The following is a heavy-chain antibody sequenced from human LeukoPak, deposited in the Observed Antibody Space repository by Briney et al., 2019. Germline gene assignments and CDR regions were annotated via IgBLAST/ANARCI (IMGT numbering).Heavy chain of an antibody. V-gene: IGHV3-30*02. J-gene: IGHJ6*03. D-gene: IGHD3-3*01. CDR3: AKGSKGVVFTRDHYMDV. Sequence: QTGGSLRLSCAASGFTFSSYGMHWVRQAPGKGLEWVAFIRYDGSNKYYADSVKGRFTISRDNSKNTLYLQMNSLRAEDTAVYYCAKGSKGVVFTRDHYMDVWGKGTTVTISS. CDR1: GFTFSSYG. CDR2: IRYDGSNK.